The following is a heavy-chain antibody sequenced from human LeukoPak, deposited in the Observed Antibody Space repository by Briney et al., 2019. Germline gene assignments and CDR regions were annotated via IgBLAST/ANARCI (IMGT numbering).Heavy chain of an antibody. J-gene: IGHJ6*02. Sequence: GGSLRLSCAASGFTLSTYSMNWVRQAPGKGLEWVSSISSSATYMYYADSVKGRFAISRDNAKNSLYLQMNSLRAEDTAVYYCARGGVGLVIIPGWEYDYYGLDVWGQGTTVTVSS. CDR2: ISSSATYM. D-gene: IGHD3/OR15-3a*01. CDR3: ARGGVGLVIIPGWEYDYYGLDV. CDR1: GFTLSTYS. V-gene: IGHV3-21*01.